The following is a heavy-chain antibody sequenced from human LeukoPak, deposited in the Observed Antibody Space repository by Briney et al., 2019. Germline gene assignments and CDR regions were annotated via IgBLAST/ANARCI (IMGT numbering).Heavy chain of an antibody. CDR3: ARTIVVVPAATPLDY. D-gene: IGHD2-2*01. J-gene: IGHJ4*02. CDR2: ISHDGSNK. V-gene: IGHV3-30-3*01. CDR1: GFTFSSYA. Sequence: GGSLRLSCAASGFTFSSYAMHWVRQAPGKGLEWVAVISHDGSNKYYADSVKGRFTISRDNSKNTLYLQMNSLRAEDTAVYYCARTIVVVPAATPLDYWGQGTLVTVSS.